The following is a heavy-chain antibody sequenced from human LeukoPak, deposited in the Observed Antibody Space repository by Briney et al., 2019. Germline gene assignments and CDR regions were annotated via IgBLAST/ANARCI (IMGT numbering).Heavy chain of an antibody. V-gene: IGHV4-59*08. J-gene: IGHJ4*02. Sequence: SETLSLTCTVSGGSISGFVWSWIRQPPGGGLDYIGYIYDTGTTNYNPLLKSRVTLSVDTSKNQFSLNLKSVTAADTAVYYCARLAKGEQWLAYYFDYWGQGALVTVSS. CDR1: GGSISGFV. D-gene: IGHD6-19*01. CDR3: ARLAKGEQWLAYYFDY. CDR2: IYDTGTT.